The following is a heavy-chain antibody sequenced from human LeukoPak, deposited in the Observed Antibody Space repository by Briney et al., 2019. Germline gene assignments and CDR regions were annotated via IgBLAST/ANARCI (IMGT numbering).Heavy chain of an antibody. CDR2: IDWDDDK. V-gene: IGHV2-70*11. CDR1: GFSLSTSGMC. Sequence: GSGPALVKPTQTLTLTCTFSGFSLSTSGMCVSWIRQPPGKALEWLARIDWDDDKYYSTSLKTRLTISKDTSKNQVVLTMTNMDPVDTATYYCARIQGALSRSAFDIWGQGTMVTVSS. J-gene: IGHJ3*02. D-gene: IGHD2/OR15-2a*01. CDR3: ARIQGALSRSAFDI.